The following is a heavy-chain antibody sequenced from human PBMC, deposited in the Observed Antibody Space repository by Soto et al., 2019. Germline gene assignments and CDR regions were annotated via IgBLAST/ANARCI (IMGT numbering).Heavy chain of an antibody. CDR1: GYTFTSYG. Sequence: ASVKVSCKASGYTFTSYGISWVRQAPGQGLEWTGWISAYNGNTNYAQKLQGRVTMTTDTSTSTAYMELRSLRSDDTAVYYCARDPYYDILTGFDPVDYCGQGTLVTVSS. CDR3: ARDPYYDILTGFDPVDY. J-gene: IGHJ4*02. D-gene: IGHD3-9*01. V-gene: IGHV1-18*01. CDR2: ISAYNGNT.